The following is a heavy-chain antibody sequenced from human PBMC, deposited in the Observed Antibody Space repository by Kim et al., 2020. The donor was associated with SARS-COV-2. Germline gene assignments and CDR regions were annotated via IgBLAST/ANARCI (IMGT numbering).Heavy chain of an antibody. Sequence: ASVKVSCKASGYTFTSYYMHWVRQAPGQGLEWMGIINPSGGSTSYAQKFQGRVTMTRDTSTSTVYMELSSLRSEDTAVYYCARVPIPRKYCSSTSCYKNAFDIWGQGTMVTVSS. J-gene: IGHJ3*02. V-gene: IGHV1-46*01. CDR3: ARVPIPRKYCSSTSCYKNAFDI. D-gene: IGHD2-2*02. CDR2: INPSGGST. CDR1: GYTFTSYY.